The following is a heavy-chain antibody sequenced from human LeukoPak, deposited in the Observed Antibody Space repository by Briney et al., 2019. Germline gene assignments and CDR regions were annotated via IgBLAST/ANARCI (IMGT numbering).Heavy chain of an antibody. V-gene: IGHV3-74*01. D-gene: IGHD2-21*02. Sequence: GGSLRLSCAASGFTFSSYWMHWVRQAPGKGLVWVSRINSDGSSTSYADSVKGRFTISRDNAKNTLYLQMNSLRAEDTAVYYCAREGGICGGDCYYNWFDPWGQGTLVTVSS. CDR1: GFTFSSYW. CDR3: AREGGICGGDCYYNWFDP. CDR2: INSDGSST. J-gene: IGHJ5*02.